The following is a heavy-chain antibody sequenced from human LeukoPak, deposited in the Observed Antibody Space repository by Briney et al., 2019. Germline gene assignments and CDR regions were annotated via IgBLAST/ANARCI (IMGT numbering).Heavy chain of an antibody. CDR3: AREGPVKVRYYHGMDV. D-gene: IGHD3-16*02. CDR2: IYTSGST. V-gene: IGHV4-4*07. CDR1: GGSISSYY. J-gene: IGHJ6*02. Sequence: SETLSLTCTVSGGSISSYYWSWIRQPAGKGLEWIGRIYTSGSTNYNPSLKSRVTMSVDTSKNQLSLKLSSVTAADTAVYYCAREGPVKVRYYHGMDVWGQGTTVTVSS.